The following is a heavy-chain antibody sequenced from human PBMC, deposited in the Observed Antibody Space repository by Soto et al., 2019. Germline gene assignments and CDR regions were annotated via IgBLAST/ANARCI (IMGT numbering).Heavy chain of an antibody. CDR1: GFSLSNSGVG. Sequence: QITLKESGPSPVKPTQTLTVTCTFSGFSLSNSGVGVAWIRQPPGKALEWLALIYGDNDKRYSPSLKTRLTITKDTSKHQVVLTLTHMDHVDTATYYCAHCTLHDYGDYDPGTSHVFDSWGQGTLVTVSS. D-gene: IGHD4-17*01. J-gene: IGHJ4*02. V-gene: IGHV2-5*02. CDR3: AHCTLHDYGDYDPGTSHVFDS. CDR2: IYGDNDK.